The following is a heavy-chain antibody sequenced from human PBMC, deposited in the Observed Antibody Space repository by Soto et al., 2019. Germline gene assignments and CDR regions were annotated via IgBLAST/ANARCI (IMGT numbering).Heavy chain of an antibody. D-gene: IGHD2-8*01. CDR1: GGTFSSYA. CDR2: IIPIFGTA. V-gene: IGHV1-69*13. CDR3: AGDKGANQAGNFEY. J-gene: IGHJ4*02. Sequence: SVKVSCKASGGTFSSYAISWVRQAPGQGLEWMGGIIPIFGTANYAQKFQGRVTITADESTSTAYMELSSLRSEDTAVYYCAGDKGANQAGNFEYWGQGTLVTVSS.